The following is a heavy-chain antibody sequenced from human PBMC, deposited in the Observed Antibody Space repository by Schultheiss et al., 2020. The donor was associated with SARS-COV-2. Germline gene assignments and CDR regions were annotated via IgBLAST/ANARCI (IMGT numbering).Heavy chain of an antibody. J-gene: IGHJ4*02. Sequence: GGSLRLSCAASGFPFTEAWMNWVRQTPGKGLEWVSYISSSSSYTNYADSVKGRFTISRDNAKNSLYLQMNSLRAEDTAVYYCAREPHYCGGDCYIDYWGQGTLVTVSS. D-gene: IGHD2-21*01. V-gene: IGHV3-11*06. CDR3: AREPHYCGGDCYIDY. CDR2: ISSSSSYT. CDR1: GFPFTEAW.